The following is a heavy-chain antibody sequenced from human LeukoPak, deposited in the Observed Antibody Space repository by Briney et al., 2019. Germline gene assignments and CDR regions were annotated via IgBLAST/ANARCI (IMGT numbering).Heavy chain of an antibody. CDR3: ARDTRRYIAAAPWFDP. D-gene: IGHD6-13*01. Sequence: GGSLRLSCAASGFTFSTYSMNWVRQAPGKGLEWVSYISSSSSGIYYADSVQGRFTTSRDNGKNSLYLQMNSLRAEDTAVYYCARDTRRYIAAAPWFDPWGQGTLVTVSS. CDR1: GFTFSTYS. V-gene: IGHV3-48*01. CDR2: ISSSSSGI. J-gene: IGHJ5*02.